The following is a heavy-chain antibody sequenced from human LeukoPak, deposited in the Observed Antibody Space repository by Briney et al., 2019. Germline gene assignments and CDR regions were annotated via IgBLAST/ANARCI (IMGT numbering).Heavy chain of an antibody. J-gene: IGHJ4*02. CDR3: ARAPMFPGVRGARPLDY. Sequence: SSEALSLTCAVYGGSFSGYYWSWIRQPPGKGLEWIGEINHSGSTNYNPSLKSRVTISVDTSKNQFSLKLSSVTAADTAVYYCARAPMFPGVRGARPLDYWGQGTLVTVSS. CDR1: GGSFSGYY. D-gene: IGHD3-10*01. V-gene: IGHV4-34*01. CDR2: INHSGST.